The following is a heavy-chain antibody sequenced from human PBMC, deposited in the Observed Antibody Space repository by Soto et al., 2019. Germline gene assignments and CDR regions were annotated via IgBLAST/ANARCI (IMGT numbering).Heavy chain of an antibody. V-gene: IGHV3-23*01. D-gene: IGHD4-17*01. Sequence: GGSLRLSCAASGFTFSSYAMSWVRQAPGKGLEWVSAISGSGGSTYYADSVKGRVTISRDNSKNTLYLQMNSLRAEDTAVYYCAKTSTVTNVRETDYWGQGTLVTVSS. CDR1: GFTFSSYA. CDR2: ISGSGGST. J-gene: IGHJ4*02. CDR3: AKTSTVTNVRETDY.